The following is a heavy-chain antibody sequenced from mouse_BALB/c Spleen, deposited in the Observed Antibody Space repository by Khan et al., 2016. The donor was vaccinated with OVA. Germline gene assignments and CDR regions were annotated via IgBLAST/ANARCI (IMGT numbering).Heavy chain of an antibody. Sequence: QVQLQQSGAELARPGASVKLSCKASGYTFNDFYINWVKQRTGQGLEWIGEINPGSGDIYYNEKFKGKATLTPDKSSSTAYMELSSLTSEDSAVYYCGRRGDAMDYWGQGTSVTVSS. V-gene: IGHV1-81*01. CDR3: GRRGDAMDY. CDR2: INPGSGDI. CDR1: GYTFNDFY. J-gene: IGHJ4*01.